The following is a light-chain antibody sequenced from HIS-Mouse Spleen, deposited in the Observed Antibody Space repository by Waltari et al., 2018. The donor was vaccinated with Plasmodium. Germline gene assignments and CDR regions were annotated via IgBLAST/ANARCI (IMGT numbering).Light chain of an antibody. Sequence: EIVLTQSPCPLSLSPGARATLSCQASQRVSSSYLARYQQKPGRAPGLLSHGASSRATGIPDRGSGSGDGTDFTFTISRLEPEDLAVYYGQQYGSSGTFGEGTKVEIK. CDR2: GAS. CDR3: QQYGSSGT. V-gene: IGKV3-20*01. J-gene: IGKJ1*01. CDR1: QRVSSSY.